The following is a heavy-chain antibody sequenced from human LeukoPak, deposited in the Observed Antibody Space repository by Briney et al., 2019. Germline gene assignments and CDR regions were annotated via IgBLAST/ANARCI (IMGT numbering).Heavy chain of an antibody. CDR1: GYTFTSNY. CDR2: IYPRDGST. CDR3: AREGPLSGYCDY. D-gene: IGHD3-22*01. Sequence: ASVKVSCKASGYTFTSNYIHWVRQAPGQGLEWMGMIYPRDGSTSYAQKFQGRVTVTRDTSTSTVHMELSSLRSEDTAVYYCAREGPLSGYCDYWGQGTLVTVSS. J-gene: IGHJ4*02. V-gene: IGHV1-46*01.